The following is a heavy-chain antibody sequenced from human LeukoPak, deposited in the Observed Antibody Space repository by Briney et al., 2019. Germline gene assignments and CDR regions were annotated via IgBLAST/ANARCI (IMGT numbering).Heavy chain of an antibody. CDR1: GFTVSSNY. J-gene: IGHJ4*02. V-gene: IGHV3-66*01. Sequence: GGSLRLSCAASGFTVSSNYMSWVRQAPGKGLEWVSVIYSGGSTYYADCVKGRFTISRDNSKNTLYLQMNSLRAEDTAVNYCARAGYGGDFDYWGQGTLVTVSS. D-gene: IGHD4-23*01. CDR3: ARAGYGGDFDY. CDR2: IYSGGST.